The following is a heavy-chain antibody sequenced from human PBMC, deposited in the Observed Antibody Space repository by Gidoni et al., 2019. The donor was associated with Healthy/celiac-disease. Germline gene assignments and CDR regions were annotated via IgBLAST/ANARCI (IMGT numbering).Heavy chain of an antibody. J-gene: IGHJ6*02. V-gene: IGHV3-21*01. Sequence: EVQLVESGGGLVKPGGSLRLSCAASGVTFSSYSMNWVRQAPGKGLEWVSSISSSSSYIYYADSVKGRFTISRDNAKNSLYLQMNSLRAEDTAVYYCARNNYDFWSGDPLYYYYYGMDVWGQGTTVTVSS. D-gene: IGHD3-3*01. CDR1: GVTFSSYS. CDR2: ISSSSSYI. CDR3: ARNNYDFWSGDPLYYYYYGMDV.